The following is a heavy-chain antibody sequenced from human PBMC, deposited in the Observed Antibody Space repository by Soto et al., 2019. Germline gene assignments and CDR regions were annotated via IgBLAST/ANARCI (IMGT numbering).Heavy chain of an antibody. Sequence: QVQLQESGPGLVKPSQTLSLTCTISGGSISSGDYYWSWIRQPPGKGLEWIGYIYYSGSTYYNPSLKSRVTIXXDXSXXQFSLKLSSVTAADTAVYYCARDIAGRPGPGGMDVWGQGTTVTVSS. D-gene: IGHD6-6*01. V-gene: IGHV4-30-4*01. CDR1: GGSISSGDYY. CDR3: ARDIAGRPGPGGMDV. CDR2: IYYSGST. J-gene: IGHJ6*02.